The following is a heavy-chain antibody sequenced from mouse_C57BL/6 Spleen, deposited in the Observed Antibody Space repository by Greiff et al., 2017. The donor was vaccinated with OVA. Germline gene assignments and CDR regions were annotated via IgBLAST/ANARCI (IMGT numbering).Heavy chain of an antibody. CDR3: ARPIYYGNYEGFAY. CDR2: INPNNGGT. V-gene: IGHV1-26*01. D-gene: IGHD2-1*01. J-gene: IGHJ3*01. Sequence: VQLQQSGPELVKPGASVKISCKASGYTFTDYYMNWVKQSHGKSLEWIGDINPNNGGTSYNQKFKGKATLTVDKSSSTAYMELRSLTSEDSAVYYCARPIYYGNYEGFAYWGQGTLVTVSA. CDR1: GYTFTDYY.